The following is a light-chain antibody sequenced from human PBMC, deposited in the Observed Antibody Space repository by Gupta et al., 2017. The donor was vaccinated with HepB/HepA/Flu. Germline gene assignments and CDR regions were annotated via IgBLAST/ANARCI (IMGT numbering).Light chain of an antibody. V-gene: IGKV1-39*01. CDR1: QSISRF. CDR2: GAS. CDR3: QQTDSTPST. Sequence: DIQMTQSPSSLSASVGDRVTITCRASQSISRFLNWYQQKPGKAPKLLIYGASTLQSGVPSRFSGSGSGTDFTLTISTLQPEDCGTYYCQQTDSTPSTFGRGTKVEIK. J-gene: IGKJ4*01.